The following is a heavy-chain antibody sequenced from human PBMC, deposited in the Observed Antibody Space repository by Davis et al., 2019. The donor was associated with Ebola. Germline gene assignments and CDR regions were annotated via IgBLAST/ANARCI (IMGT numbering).Heavy chain of an antibody. CDR3: TGRVVVIPTVLEPVDY. V-gene: IGHV3-73*01. J-gene: IGHJ4*02. CDR2: IRSKANSYAT. D-gene: IGHD2-21*01. Sequence: GESLKISCAASGFTFSGSAIHWVRQASGKGLEWVGRIRSKANSYATAYAASLKGRFTISRDDSKSTAYLQMNSLKTEDTAVYYCTGRVVVIPTVLEPVDYWGQGTLVTVSS. CDR1: GFTFSGSA.